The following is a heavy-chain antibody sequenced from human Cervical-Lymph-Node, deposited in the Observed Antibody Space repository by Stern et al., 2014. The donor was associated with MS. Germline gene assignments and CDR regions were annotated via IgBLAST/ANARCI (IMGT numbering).Heavy chain of an antibody. CDR1: GGTVINYA. V-gene: IGHV1-69*06. J-gene: IGHJ4*02. Sequence: VQLVESGAEVKKPGSSAKISCKASGGTVINYAISWVRTAPGHGLEWMGDIDPIFGTTNHAQKFQGRVPITADKSTSTAYMEVSSLRSEDTAVYYCAGPRYNFGGQGTLVVVSS. D-gene: IGHD1-20*01. CDR3: AGPRYNF. CDR2: IDPIFGTT.